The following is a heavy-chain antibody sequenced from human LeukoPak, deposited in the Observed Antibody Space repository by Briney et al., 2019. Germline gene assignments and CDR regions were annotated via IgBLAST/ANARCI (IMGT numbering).Heavy chain of an antibody. J-gene: IGHJ5*02. CDR2: IYYSGST. V-gene: IGHV4-39*01. Sequence: SETLSLTCTVSGGSISSSSYYWGWLRQPPGKGLEWIGSIYYSGSTYYNPSLESRVTISVDTSKNQFSLKLSSVAAADTAVYYCARHTPYWFDPWGQGTLVTVSS. CDR3: ARHTPYWFDP. D-gene: IGHD2-15*01. CDR1: GGSISSSSYY.